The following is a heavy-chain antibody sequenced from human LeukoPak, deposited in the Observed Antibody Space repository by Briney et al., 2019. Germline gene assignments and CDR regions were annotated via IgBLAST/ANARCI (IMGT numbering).Heavy chain of an antibody. CDR3: ARWTGSSSSFFDH. V-gene: IGHV3-7*01. CDR1: GFTFSNYW. Sequence: TGGSLRLSCVASGFTFSNYWMGWARQAPGKGLEWVANIKQDGSDKYYVDTVKGRFTISRDNAKNSLSLQMDSLRAEDTAVYYCARWTGSSSSFFDHWGQGTLVTVSS. J-gene: IGHJ4*02. CDR2: IKQDGSDK. D-gene: IGHD6-6*01.